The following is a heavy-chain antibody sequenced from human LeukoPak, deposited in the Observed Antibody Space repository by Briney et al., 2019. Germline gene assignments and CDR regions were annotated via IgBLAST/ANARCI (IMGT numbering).Heavy chain of an antibody. CDR2: ISYDGSNK. CDR1: GFTFSSYA. CDR3: AREMVYLDY. D-gene: IGHD2-8*01. J-gene: IGHJ4*02. V-gene: IGHV3-30*04. Sequence: GGSLRLSCAASGFTFSSYAMHWVRQAPGKGLEWVAVISYDGSNKYYADSVKGRFTISRDNSKNTLYLQMNSLRAEDTAVYYCAREMVYLDYWGQGTLVTVSS.